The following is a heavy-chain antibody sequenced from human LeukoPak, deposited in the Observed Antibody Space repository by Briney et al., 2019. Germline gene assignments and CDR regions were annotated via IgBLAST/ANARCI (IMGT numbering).Heavy chain of an antibody. J-gene: IGHJ4*03. D-gene: IGHD5-24*01. CDR3: ARGATISETGYFDF. CDR1: GGSFSRY. V-gene: IGHV4-34*01. Sequence: PSETLSLTCAVYGGSFSRYWSWIRQSPGEGLEWIAEIDHRGDTNYNPSVKSRVTISVDTSKDQFSLKVRSLSAADTAVYYCARGATISETGYFDFWGQGTLVTVSS. CDR2: IDHRGDT.